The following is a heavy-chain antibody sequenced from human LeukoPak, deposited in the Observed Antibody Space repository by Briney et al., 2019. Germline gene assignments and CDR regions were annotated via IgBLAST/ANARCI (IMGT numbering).Heavy chain of an antibody. J-gene: IGHJ6*02. CDR2: ISYDGSNK. CDR3: ARSKDYYYYGMDV. V-gene: IGHV3-30-3*01. Sequence: GSLRLSCAASGFTFSSYAMHWVRQAPGKGLEWVAVISYDGSNKYYADSMKGRFTISRDNSKNTLYLQMNSLRAEDTAVYYCARSKDYYYYGMDVWGQGTTVTVSS. CDR1: GFTFSSYA.